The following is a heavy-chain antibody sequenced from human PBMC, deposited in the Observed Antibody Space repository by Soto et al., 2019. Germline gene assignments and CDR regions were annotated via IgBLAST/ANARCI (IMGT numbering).Heavy chain of an antibody. J-gene: IGHJ5*02. CDR1: GFTFSSYS. D-gene: IGHD2-15*01. CDR2: ISSSSSTI. Sequence: GGSLRLSCAASGFTFSSYSMNLVRQAPGKGLEWVSYISSSSSTIYYADSVKGRFTISRDNSKNTLYLQMNSLRAEDTAVYYCARDGISVAYSPIDPWGQGTLVTVSS. V-gene: IGHV3-48*01. CDR3: ARDGISVAYSPIDP.